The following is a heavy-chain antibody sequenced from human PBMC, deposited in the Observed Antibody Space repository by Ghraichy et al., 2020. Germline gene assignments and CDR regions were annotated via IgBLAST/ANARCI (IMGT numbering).Heavy chain of an antibody. CDR3: ARKDGDHHSWSQGGMDV. CDR2: IYTSGST. Sequence: SQTISLTCTVSGGSISSGSYYWSWIRQPAGKGLEWIGRIYTSGSTNYNPSLKSQVTISVETSKNQFSLKLSSVTAADTAVYYCARKDGDHHSWSQGGMDVWGQGTTVTVSS. J-gene: IGHJ6*02. D-gene: IGHD4-17*01. V-gene: IGHV4-61*02. CDR1: GGSISSGSYY.